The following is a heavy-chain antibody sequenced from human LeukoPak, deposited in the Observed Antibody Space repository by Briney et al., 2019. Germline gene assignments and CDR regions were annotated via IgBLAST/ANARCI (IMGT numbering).Heavy chain of an antibody. CDR2: IYPGDSDT. D-gene: IGHD2-15*01. V-gene: IGHV5-51*01. CDR1: GYSFTNYW. J-gene: IGHJ3*02. CDR3: ARGRSGGREDDAFDI. Sequence: PGESLKISCKGSGYSFTNYWIDWVRQMPGKGLEGMGIIYPGDSDTRYSPSFQGQVTISVDKSISTAYLQWSSLKASDTAMYYCARGRSGGREDDAFDIWGQGTMVTVFS.